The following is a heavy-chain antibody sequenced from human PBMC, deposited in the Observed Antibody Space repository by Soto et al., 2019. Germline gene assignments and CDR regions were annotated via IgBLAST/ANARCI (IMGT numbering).Heavy chain of an antibody. J-gene: IGHJ3*02. CDR2: IYYSGST. CDR1: GSCISSYY. Sequence: YVTLSLPCTVCGSCISSYYWRCLRQAPGKGLEWIGYIYYSGSTNYNPSLKSRVTISVDTSRNQFSLKLSSVTAADTAVYYCARLRDGYNNDAFDIWGQGTMVTVSS. CDR3: ARLRDGYNNDAFDI. D-gene: IGHD5-12*01. V-gene: IGHV4-59*01.